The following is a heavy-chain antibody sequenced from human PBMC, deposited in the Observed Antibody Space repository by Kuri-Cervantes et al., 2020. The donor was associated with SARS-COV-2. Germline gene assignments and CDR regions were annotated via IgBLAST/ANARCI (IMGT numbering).Heavy chain of an antibody. CDR1: GYTFTSYD. D-gene: IGHD3-3*01. CDR2: MNPNSGNT. CDR3: ARGHTSRPFGVVIPYYYYGMDV. V-gene: IGHV1-8*02. Sequence: ASVKVSCKASGYTFTSYDINWVRQATGQGLEWMGWMNPNSGNTGYAQKFQGRVTMTRNTSISTAYMELSSLRSEDTAVYYCARGHTSRPFGVVIPYYYYGMDVWGQGTTVTVSS. J-gene: IGHJ6*02.